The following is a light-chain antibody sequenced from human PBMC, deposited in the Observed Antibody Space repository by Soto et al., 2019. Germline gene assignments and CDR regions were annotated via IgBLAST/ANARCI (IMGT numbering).Light chain of an antibody. CDR1: QSVSSN. Sequence: EFVLTQSPATLSVSPGERATLSCRASQSVSSNLAWYQQKPGQAPRLLIYGASTRATGIPVRFSGSGSGTEFTLTISSLQSEDFAVYYCQQYNNWWTFGQGTKVDIK. CDR2: GAS. V-gene: IGKV3-15*01. J-gene: IGKJ1*01. CDR3: QQYNNWWT.